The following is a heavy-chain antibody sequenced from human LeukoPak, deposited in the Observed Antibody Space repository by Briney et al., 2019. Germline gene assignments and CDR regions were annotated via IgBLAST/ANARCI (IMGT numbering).Heavy chain of an antibody. CDR3: ARDAFGVDKSPF. J-gene: IGHJ4*02. CDR1: GFTFSDYY. V-gene: IGHV3-74*01. D-gene: IGHD3-3*01. Sequence: PGGSLRLSCAASGFTFSDYYMSWIRQAPGKGLVWVSRINSDGSSTSYADSVKGRFTISRDNAKNTLYLQMNSLRAEDTAVYYCARDAFGVDKSPFWGQGTLVTVSS. CDR2: INSDGSST.